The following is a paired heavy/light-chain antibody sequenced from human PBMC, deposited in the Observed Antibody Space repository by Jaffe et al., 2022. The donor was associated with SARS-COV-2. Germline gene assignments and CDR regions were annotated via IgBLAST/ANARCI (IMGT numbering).Light chain of an antibody. CDR3: QQYLSFPYT. CDR1: QSVLYNSNKKNY. J-gene: IGKJ2*01. V-gene: IGKV4-1*01. CDR2: WAS. Sequence: DIVMTQSPDSLPLSLGERATINCKSSQSVLYNSNKKNYLAWYQQKPGQPPKLLIYWASTRESGVPDRFSGSGSGTDFTLTISSLQAEDVAVYYCQQYLSFPYTFGQGTQLEIK.
Heavy chain of an antibody. Sequence: EVQLVESGGGLAQPGGSLRLSCAASGFTFSTYAMSWVRQAPGKGLEWVSVVSGSGGSTNYADSVKGRFTISRDNSKNTLYLQMHSLRAEDTAVYYCAKSAAGPSYYDTAGYYQPFDAWGQGTLVTVSS. J-gene: IGHJ4*02. D-gene: IGHD3-22*01. CDR1: GFTFSTYA. CDR3: AKSAAGPSYYDTAGYYQPFDA. V-gene: IGHV3-23*04. CDR2: VSGSGGST.